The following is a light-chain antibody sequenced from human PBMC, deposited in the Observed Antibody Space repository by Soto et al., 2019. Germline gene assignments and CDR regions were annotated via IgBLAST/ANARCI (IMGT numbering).Light chain of an antibody. CDR2: DAS. J-gene: IGKJ1*01. CDR3: QQYYDYPWT. Sequence: DIQMTQSPSTLPASVGDRVTITCRASQSISNWLAWYQQKPGKAPKVLIYDASNLETGVPSRFSGSGSGREFTLTISSLQPDDFATYYCQQYYDYPWTFGQGTKVDI. CDR1: QSISNW. V-gene: IGKV1-5*01.